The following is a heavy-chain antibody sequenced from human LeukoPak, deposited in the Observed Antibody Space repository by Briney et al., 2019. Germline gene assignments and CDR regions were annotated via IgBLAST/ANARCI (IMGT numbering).Heavy chain of an antibody. J-gene: IGHJ4*02. CDR1: GGSISSYY. CDR3: AREGYSSSWYYFDY. V-gene: IGHV4-4*07. D-gene: IGHD6-13*01. CDR2: IYTSGST. Sequence: ASETLSLTCTVSGGSISSYYWSWIRQPAGTGLEWIGRIYTSGSTNYNPSLKSRVTISVDKSKNQFSLKLSSVTAADTAVYYCAREGYSSSWYYFDYWGQGTLVTVSS.